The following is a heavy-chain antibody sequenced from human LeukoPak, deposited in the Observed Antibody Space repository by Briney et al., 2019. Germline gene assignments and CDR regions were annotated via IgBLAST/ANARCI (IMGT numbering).Heavy chain of an antibody. J-gene: IGHJ4*02. CDR1: GFTFSSYS. CDR2: ISASSIYI. D-gene: IGHD3-22*01. V-gene: IGHV3-21*01. Sequence: GGSLRLSCVASGFTFSSYSMNWVCEAPGEGLEWVSSISASSIYIYYADSLKGRFTISRDNAKNSLYLQMNSLRAEDTAVYYCARDRSDYYDTSRANDYWGQGTLVTVSS. CDR3: ARDRSDYYDTSRANDY.